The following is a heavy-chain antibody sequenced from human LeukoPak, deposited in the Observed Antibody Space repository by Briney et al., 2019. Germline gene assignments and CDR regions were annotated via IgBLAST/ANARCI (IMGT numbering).Heavy chain of an antibody. V-gene: IGHV1-69*13. J-gene: IGHJ4*02. Sequence: SVKVSCKASGGTFSSYAISWVRQAPGQGLQWMGGIIPIFGTANYAQKFQGRVTITADESKSTAYMELSSLRSEDTAVYYCAREGAMATILFDYWGQGTLVTVSS. CDR2: IIPIFGTA. CDR1: GGTFSSYA. CDR3: AREGAMATILFDY. D-gene: IGHD5-24*01.